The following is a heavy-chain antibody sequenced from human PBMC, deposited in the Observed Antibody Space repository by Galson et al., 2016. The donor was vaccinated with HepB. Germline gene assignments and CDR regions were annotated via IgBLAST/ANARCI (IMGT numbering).Heavy chain of an antibody. J-gene: IGHJ3*02. CDR3: ARDGVTDDHSNAFDI. Sequence: SVKVSCKGSGYTFSGSTIHWVRQAPGQRLEWLGWINAGNTRSSQKFQGRVTITRDTSASRAYMELNSLRSEDTADYYCARDGVTDDHSNAFDIWGQGTVGTVSS. D-gene: IGHD1-14*01. V-gene: IGHV1-3*01. CDR2: INAGNT. CDR1: GYTFSGST.